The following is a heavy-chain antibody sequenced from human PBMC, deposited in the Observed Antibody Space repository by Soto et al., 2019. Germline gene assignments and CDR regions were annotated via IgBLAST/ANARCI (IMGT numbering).Heavy chain of an antibody. V-gene: IGHV3-23*01. CDR3: AKDESIAAAPFDP. Sequence: LRLSCAASGFTFRNYAMAWVRQAPGKGLEWVSSINDRGVSTYYADSVKGRFTISRDNSKNTLYLQMKGLRVDDTAVYYCAKDESIAAAPFDPWGQGTLVTVSS. CDR1: GFTFRNYA. J-gene: IGHJ5*02. CDR2: INDRGVST. D-gene: IGHD6-25*01.